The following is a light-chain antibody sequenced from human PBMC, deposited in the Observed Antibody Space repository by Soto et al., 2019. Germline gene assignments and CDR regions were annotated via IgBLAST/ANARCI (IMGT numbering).Light chain of an antibody. Sequence: DIVMTQSPLSLPVTPGEPASISCRSSQSLQHSNGYNYLDWYFQKPGQSPQLLIHLASNRASGVPVRLSGSGSGTDFTLNISSVEAEDVGLYYCMQGVQMPPITFGQGTRLEIK. CDR1: QSLQHSNGYNY. CDR3: MQGVQMPPIT. V-gene: IGKV2-28*01. CDR2: LAS. J-gene: IGKJ5*01.